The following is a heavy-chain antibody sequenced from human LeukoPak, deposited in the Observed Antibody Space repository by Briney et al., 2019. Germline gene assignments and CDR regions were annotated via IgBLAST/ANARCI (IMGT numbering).Heavy chain of an antibody. V-gene: IGHV3-74*01. CDR1: GFTFSSYW. D-gene: IGHD3-22*01. J-gene: IGHJ4*02. Sequence: GGSLRLSCAASGFTFSSYWMHWVRQAPGKGLMWVSRINSDGSSTSYADSVKGRFTISRDNAKNTLYLQMNSLRAEDTAVYYCARAEYYYDSSGYYSPYFDYWGQGTLVTVSS. CDR2: INSDGSST. CDR3: ARAEYYYDSSGYYSPYFDY.